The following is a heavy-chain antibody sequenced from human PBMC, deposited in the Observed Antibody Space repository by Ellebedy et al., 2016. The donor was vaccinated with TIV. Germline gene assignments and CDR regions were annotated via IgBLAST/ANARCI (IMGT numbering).Heavy chain of an antibody. CDR1: GINVSTNY. D-gene: IGHD6-13*01. Sequence: GESLKISCAASGINVSTNYMIWVRQAPGKGLEWVSSITGSSSYMFYADSVKGRFTISRDNAKNSLYLQMNSLRAEDTAVYYCSRGIAAVMYWGQGTLVTVSS. CDR2: ITGSSSYM. V-gene: IGHV3-21*01. CDR3: SRGIAAVMY. J-gene: IGHJ4*02.